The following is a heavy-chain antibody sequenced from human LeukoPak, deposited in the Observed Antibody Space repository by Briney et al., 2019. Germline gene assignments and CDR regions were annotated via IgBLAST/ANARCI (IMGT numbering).Heavy chain of an antibody. CDR1: GFTFSSYA. V-gene: IGHV4-34*01. D-gene: IGHD4-23*01. CDR2: ISRSRST. J-gene: IGHJ4*02. Sequence: GSLRLSCAASGFTFSSYAMSWVRQPPGKGLEWIGEISRSRSTNYNPSLKSRVTISLDTSKRQFSLKMTSVTAADTAVYYCARGSGTSLSGLYDDSWGQGTLVTVSS. CDR3: ARGSGTSLSGLYDDS.